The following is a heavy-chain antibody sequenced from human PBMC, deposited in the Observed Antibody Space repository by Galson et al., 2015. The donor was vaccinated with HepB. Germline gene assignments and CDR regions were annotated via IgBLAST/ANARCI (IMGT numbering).Heavy chain of an antibody. J-gene: IGHJ4*02. CDR3: AMGYSSSWYAVGFDY. CDR2: ISAYNGNT. V-gene: IGHV1-18*01. Sequence: SVKVSCKASGYTFTSYGISWVRQAPGQGLEWMGWISAYNGNTNYAQELQGRVTMTTDTSTSTAYMELRSLRSDDTAVYYCAMGYSSSWYAVGFDYWGQGTLVTVSS. D-gene: IGHD6-13*01. CDR1: GYTFTSYG.